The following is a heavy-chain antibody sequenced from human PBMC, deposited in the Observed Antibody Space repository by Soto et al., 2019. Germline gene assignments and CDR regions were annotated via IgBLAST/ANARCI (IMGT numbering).Heavy chain of an antibody. CDR2: ISYDGSNK. D-gene: IGHD1-26*01. J-gene: IGHJ5*02. CDR1: GFTFSSYG. Sequence: GGSLRLSCAASGFTFSSYGMHWVRQAPGKGLEWVAVISYDGSNKYYADSVKGRFTISRDNSKNTLYLQMNSLRSEDTAVYFCARSASRSYFDPWGQGTLVTVSS. V-gene: IGHV3-30*03. CDR3: ARSASRSYFDP.